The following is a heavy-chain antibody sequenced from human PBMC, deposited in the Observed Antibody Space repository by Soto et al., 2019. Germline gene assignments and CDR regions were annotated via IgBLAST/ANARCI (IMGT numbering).Heavy chain of an antibody. CDR1: GFTFSAYS. V-gene: IGHV3-21*01. D-gene: IGHD3-3*02. J-gene: IGHJ4*02. CDR3: ARDQPSIAYYFDS. CDR2: ITSSSTYI. Sequence: EVQLVASGGGLVKPGGSLRLSCAASGFTFSAYSMNWVRQAPGKGLEWVSSITSSSTYIYYADSVEGRFTISRDNAKNSLYLQLNSLRAEDTAVYYCARDQPSIAYYFDSWGQGTLVTVSS.